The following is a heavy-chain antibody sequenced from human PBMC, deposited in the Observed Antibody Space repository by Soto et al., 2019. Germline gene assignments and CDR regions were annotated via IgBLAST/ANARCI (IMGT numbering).Heavy chain of an antibody. V-gene: IGHV1-69*06. D-gene: IGHD1-1*01. J-gene: IGHJ6*02. CDR2: IIPIFGTA. CDR3: ARDSRPMGTGYYYYYGMDV. Sequence: SVKVSCKASGGTFSSYAISWVRQAPGQGLEWMGGIIPIFGTANYAQKFQGRVTITADKSTSTAYMELSSVTAADTAVYYCARDSRPMGTGYYYYYGMDVWGQGTTVTVSS. CDR1: GGTFSSYA.